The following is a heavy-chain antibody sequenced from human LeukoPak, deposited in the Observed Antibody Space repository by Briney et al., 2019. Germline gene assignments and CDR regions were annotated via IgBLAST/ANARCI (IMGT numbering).Heavy chain of an antibody. V-gene: IGHV4-59*01. CDR3: ARVLTMVRGVISPYYYYYMDV. CDR2: IYYSGST. CDR1: GGSISSYY. D-gene: IGHD3-10*01. J-gene: IGHJ6*03. Sequence: SETLSLTCTVSGGSISSYYWSWIRQPPGKGLEWIGYIYYSGSTKYNPSLKSRVTISVNTSKNQFSLKLSSVTAADTAVYYCARVLTMVRGVISPYYYYYMDVWGKGTTVTVSS.